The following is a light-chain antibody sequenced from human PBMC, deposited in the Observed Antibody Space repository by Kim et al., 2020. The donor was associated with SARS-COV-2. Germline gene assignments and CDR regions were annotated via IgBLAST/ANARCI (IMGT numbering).Light chain of an antibody. CDR3: FLSYSGAWV. CDR2: ETD. Sequence: QAVVTQEPSLTVSPGGAVTLTCASSTGPVTSGHYPYWFQQKPGQAPRTLIHETDNKHSWTPARFSGSLLGGKAALTLSGAQPEDEADYYCFLSYSGAWVFGGGTQLTVL. V-gene: IGLV7-46*01. J-gene: IGLJ3*02. CDR1: TGPVTSGHY.